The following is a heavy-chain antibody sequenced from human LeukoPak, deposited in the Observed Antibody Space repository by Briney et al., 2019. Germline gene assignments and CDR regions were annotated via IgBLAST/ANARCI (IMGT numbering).Heavy chain of an antibody. CDR2: INHSGST. CDR1: GGSFSGYY. CDR3: ARLKRGLLWFGESYYYGMDV. V-gene: IGHV4-34*01. D-gene: IGHD3-10*01. J-gene: IGHJ6*02. Sequence: SETLSLTCAVYGGSFSGYYWSWIRQPPGKGLEWIGEINHSGSTNYNPSLKSRVTISVDTSKNHFSLKLSSVTAADTAVYYCARLKRGLLWFGESYYYGMDVWGQGTTVTVSS.